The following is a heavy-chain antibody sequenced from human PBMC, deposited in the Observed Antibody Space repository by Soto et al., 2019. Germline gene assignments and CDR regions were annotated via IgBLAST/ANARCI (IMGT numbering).Heavy chain of an antibody. V-gene: IGHV3-23*01. J-gene: IGHJ4*02. CDR1: GFTFDTNA. D-gene: IGHD6-19*01. Sequence: EVQLLESGGGLVQPGGSLRLSCAASGFTFDTNAMTWVSQAPGKGLEWVSGIRGSGAGTYYADSVKGRFTISRDNSKNTLYLQMSSLRAEDTAVYYCAKRGSDWYFDYWGQGTLVTVSS. CDR2: IRGSGAGT. CDR3: AKRGSDWYFDY.